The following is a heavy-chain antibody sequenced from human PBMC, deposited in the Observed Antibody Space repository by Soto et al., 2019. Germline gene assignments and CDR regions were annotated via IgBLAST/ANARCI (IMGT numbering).Heavy chain of an antibody. CDR2: INHSGST. CDR3: ARGHMDWNYARVDY. Sequence: QVQLQQWGAGLLKPSETLSLTCAVYGGSFSGYYWSWIRQPPGKGLEWIGEINHSGSTNYNPSLKSRVTISVDTSKSQCSLKLSSVTAADTAVYYCARGHMDWNYARVDYWGQGTLVTVIS. J-gene: IGHJ4*02. D-gene: IGHD1-7*01. V-gene: IGHV4-34*01. CDR1: GGSFSGYY.